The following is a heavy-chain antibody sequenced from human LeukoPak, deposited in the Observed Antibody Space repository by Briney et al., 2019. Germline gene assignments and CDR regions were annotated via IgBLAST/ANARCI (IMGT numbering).Heavy chain of an antibody. V-gene: IGHV1-18*01. CDR1: GYTFTSYG. CDR2: ISAYNGNT. J-gene: IGHJ4*02. Sequence: ASVKVSCKASGYTFTSYGISWVRQAPGQGLEWMGWISAYNGNTNYARKLQGRVTMTTDTSTSTAYMELRSLRTDDTAVYYCARGPSGDYYGSGSYSYWGQGTLVTVSS. CDR3: ARGPSGDYYGSGSYSY. D-gene: IGHD3-10*01.